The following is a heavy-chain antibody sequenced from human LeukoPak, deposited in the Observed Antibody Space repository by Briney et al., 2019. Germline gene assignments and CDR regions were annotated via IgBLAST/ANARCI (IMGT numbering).Heavy chain of an antibody. CDR2: ISSSSSTI. J-gene: IGHJ5*02. V-gene: IGHV3-48*01. CDR1: GFTFSSYS. CDR3: ARDPEIYDSSVNWFDP. D-gene: IGHD3-22*01. Sequence: GGSLRLSCAASGFTFSSYSMNWVRQAPGKGLEWVSYISSSSSTIYYADSVKGRFTISRDNAKNSLYLRMNSLRAEDTAVYYCARDPEIYDSSVNWFDPWGQGTLVTVSS.